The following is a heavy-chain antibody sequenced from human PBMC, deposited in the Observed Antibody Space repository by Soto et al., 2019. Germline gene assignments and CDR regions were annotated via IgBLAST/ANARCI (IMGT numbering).Heavy chain of an antibody. CDR3: TTCTFAMTTAPIDY. V-gene: IGHV3-15*07. CDR1: GFTFSNAW. J-gene: IGHJ4*02. D-gene: IGHD4-17*01. CDR2: IKSKTDGGTT. Sequence: GGSLRLSCAASGFTFSNAWMNWVRQAPGKGLEWVGRIKSKTDGGTTDYAAPVKGRFTISRDDSKNTLYLQMNSLKTEDTAVYYCTTCTFAMTTAPIDYWGQGTLVTVSS.